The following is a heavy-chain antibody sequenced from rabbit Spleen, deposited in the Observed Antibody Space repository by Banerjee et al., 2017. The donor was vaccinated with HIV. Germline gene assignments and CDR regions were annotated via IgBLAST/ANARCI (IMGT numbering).Heavy chain of an antibody. CDR2: IYAGSSGIT. CDR3: VRDQAGDADFGPYYLNL. D-gene: IGHD6-1*01. V-gene: IGHV1S45*01. CDR1: GFSSSSSYW. Sequence: QEQLEESGGDLVQPEGSLTLTCTASGFSSSSSYWICWVRQAPGKGLEWIACIYAGSSGITYYATWVDGRFTISSHSAQNTLYLQLNSLTAADTATYFCVRDQAGDADFGPYYLNLWGQGTLVTVS. J-gene: IGHJ4*01.